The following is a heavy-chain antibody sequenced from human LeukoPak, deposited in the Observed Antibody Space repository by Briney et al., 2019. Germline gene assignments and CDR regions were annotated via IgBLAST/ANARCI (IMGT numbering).Heavy chain of an antibody. V-gene: IGHV4-59*08. J-gene: IGHJ5*02. D-gene: IGHD3-22*01. CDR3: ARYSGYYYEGERNWFDP. Sequence: SETLSLTCTVSGGSISSYYWRWIRQPPGRGLEWIGYIYYSGSTNYNPSLKSRVTIAVDTSKNQFSLKLSSVTAADTAVYYCARYSGYYYEGERNWFDPWGQGTLVTVSS. CDR2: IYYSGST. CDR1: GGSISSYY.